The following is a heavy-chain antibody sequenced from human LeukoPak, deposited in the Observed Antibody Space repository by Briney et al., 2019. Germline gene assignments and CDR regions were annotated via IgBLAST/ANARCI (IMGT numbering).Heavy chain of an antibody. V-gene: IGHV3-9*03. CDR3: AKDSGLLWFGELSLFDY. D-gene: IGHD3-10*01. CDR1: GFTFDDYT. J-gene: IGHJ4*02. CDR2: ISWNSGSI. Sequence: PGGSLRLSCAASGFTFDDYTMHWVRQAPGKGLEWVSGISWNSGSIGYADSVKGRFTISRDNATNSLYLQMNSLRAEDMALYYCAKDSGLLWFGELSLFDYWGQGTLVTVSS.